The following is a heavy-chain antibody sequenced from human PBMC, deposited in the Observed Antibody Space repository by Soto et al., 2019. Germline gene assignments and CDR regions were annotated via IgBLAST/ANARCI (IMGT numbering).Heavy chain of an antibody. CDR1: GGTFSSYA. D-gene: IGHD2-2*01. J-gene: IGHJ6*02. CDR2: IIPIFGTA. V-gene: IGHV1-69*06. CDR3: ARDRGYQLLRNYYGMDV. Sequence: QVPLVQSGAEVKKPGSSVKVSCKASGGTFSSYAISWVRQAPGQGLEWMGGIIPIFGTANYAQKFQGRVTITADKSTSTAYMELSSLRSEDTAVYYCARDRGYQLLRNYYGMDVWGQGTTVTVSS.